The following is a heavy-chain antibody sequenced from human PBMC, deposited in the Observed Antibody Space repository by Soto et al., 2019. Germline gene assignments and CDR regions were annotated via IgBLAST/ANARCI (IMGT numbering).Heavy chain of an antibody. CDR2: ISANNGNP. D-gene: IGHD6-13*01. V-gene: IGHV1-18*01. J-gene: IGHJ4*02. CDR1: GYTFTSYG. Sequence: QVQLVQSGAEVKKPGASVKVSCKASGYTFTSYGISWVRQAPGQGLEWMGWISANNGNPNYAQKLQGRLTMTTDTPTSTAYMELRSLRSDDTAVYYCARVGNPRGQQLAFDYWGQGALVTVSS. CDR3: ARVGNPRGQQLAFDY.